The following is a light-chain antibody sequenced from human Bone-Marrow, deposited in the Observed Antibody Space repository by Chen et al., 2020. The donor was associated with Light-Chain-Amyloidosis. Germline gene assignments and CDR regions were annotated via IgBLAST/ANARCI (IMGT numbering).Light chain of an antibody. Sequence: NFMLTQPHSVSESPGKTVIISCTRSSGSIATNYVQWYQQRPGSSPTTVIYEDDQRPSGVPERFSGSSDRSSNSASLTSSGLKTEDEADYYCQSYQGSSQGVFGGGTKLTVL. CDR1: SGSIATNY. CDR2: EDD. J-gene: IGLJ3*02. CDR3: QSYQGSSQGV. V-gene: IGLV6-57*01.